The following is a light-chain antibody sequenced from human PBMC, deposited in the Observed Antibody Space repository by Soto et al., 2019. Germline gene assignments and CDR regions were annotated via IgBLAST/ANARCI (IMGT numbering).Light chain of an antibody. CDR1: QGISNY. CDR3: QEYNDGPRT. Sequence: QMTQSPSSLSASVGDRVTITCRASQGISNYLAWYQQKPGGAPKLLIYEASTLQAGVPSRISGSGSGADFTLTISSLQPEDVAIYYCQEYNDGPRTFGQGTRVEMK. V-gene: IGKV1-27*01. CDR2: EAS. J-gene: IGKJ1*01.